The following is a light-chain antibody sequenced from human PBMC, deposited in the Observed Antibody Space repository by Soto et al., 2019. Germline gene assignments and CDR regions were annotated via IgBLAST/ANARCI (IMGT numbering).Light chain of an antibody. V-gene: IGKV1-39*01. J-gene: IGKJ5*01. CDR1: QSINSY. CDR3: QPLNSYPIP. Sequence: DIQLTHPPSSLSASVGARVTMACWASQSINSYLNWYTTKPGKDPKLLIYAASSLLSGVPSRFSGSGSGTDGTLTLSSLQSEEGATDYGQPLNSYPIPVGQGTRLELK. CDR2: AAS.